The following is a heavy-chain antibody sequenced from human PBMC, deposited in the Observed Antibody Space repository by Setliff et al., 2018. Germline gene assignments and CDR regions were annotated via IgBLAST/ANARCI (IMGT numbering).Heavy chain of an antibody. CDR2: INTNTGNP. CDR1: GYTFTSYA. V-gene: IGHV7-4-1*02. J-gene: IGHJ3*02. D-gene: IGHD3-22*01. Sequence: ASVKVSCKASGYTFTSYAMNWVRQAPGQGLEWMGWINTNTGNPTYAQGFTGWFVFSLDTSVSTAYLQISSLKAEDTAVYYCARDGDNYYDSSGYYLNHALDIWGQGTMVTVSS. CDR3: ARDGDNYYDSSGYYLNHALDI.